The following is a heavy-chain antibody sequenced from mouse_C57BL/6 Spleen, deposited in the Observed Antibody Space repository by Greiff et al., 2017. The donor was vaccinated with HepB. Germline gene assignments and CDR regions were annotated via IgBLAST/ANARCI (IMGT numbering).Heavy chain of an antibody. CDR3: AKMYYDGSSYVEGAMDY. J-gene: IGHJ4*01. Sequence: VQLQQPGAELVKPGASVKLSCKASGYTFPSYWMQWVKPRPGQGLEWIGEIDPSDSYTNYNQKFKGKATLTVDPSSSTADMQLSSLTSEDSAVYYGAKMYYDGSSYVEGAMDYWGQGTSVTVSS. CDR1: GYTFPSYW. D-gene: IGHD1-1*01. V-gene: IGHV1-50*01. CDR2: IDPSDSYT.